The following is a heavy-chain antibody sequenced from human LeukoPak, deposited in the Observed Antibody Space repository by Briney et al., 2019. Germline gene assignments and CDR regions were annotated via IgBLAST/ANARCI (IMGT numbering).Heavy chain of an antibody. V-gene: IGHV4-31*03. D-gene: IGHD1-26*01. CDR2: IYYSGST. J-gene: IGHJ4*02. CDR1: GGSISSGGYY. CDR3: ASALVGAFDY. Sequence: SETLSLTCTVSGGSISSGGYYWSWIRPHPGKGLGWIGYIYYSGSTYYNPSLKSRVTISVDTSKNQFSLKLSSVTAADTAVYYCASALVGAFDYWGQGTLVTVSS.